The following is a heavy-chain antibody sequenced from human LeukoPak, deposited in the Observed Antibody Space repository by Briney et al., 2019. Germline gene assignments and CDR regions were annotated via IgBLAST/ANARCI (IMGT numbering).Heavy chain of an antibody. CDR1: GFSFSTYA. Sequence: GGSLRLSCAASGFSFSTYAMSWVRQIPGKGLEWVSAISGSDPGTYYADSVKGRFTISRDNSKNTLYLQMNSLRAEDTAVYYCARGGPRGRFDYWGQGTLVTVSS. D-gene: IGHD3-16*01. V-gene: IGHV3-23*01. J-gene: IGHJ4*02. CDR3: ARGGPRGRFDY. CDR2: ISGSDPGT.